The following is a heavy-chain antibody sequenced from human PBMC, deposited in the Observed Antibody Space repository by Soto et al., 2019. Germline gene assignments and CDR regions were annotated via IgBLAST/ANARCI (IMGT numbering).Heavy chain of an antibody. CDR1: GGSVSSSSYY. CDR2: ISSSGST. D-gene: IGHD1-26*01. V-gene: IGHV4-61*01. CDR3: ATIGIVGATSVDY. Sequence: QVQLQESGPGLVRPSETLSLTCTVSGGSVSSSSYYWSWIRQPPGKGLEWIGYISSSGSTNYNPSLQSRVTISVDTSKNQFSLKLSSVTAADTAVYYCATIGIVGATSVDYWGQGTLVTVSS. J-gene: IGHJ4*02.